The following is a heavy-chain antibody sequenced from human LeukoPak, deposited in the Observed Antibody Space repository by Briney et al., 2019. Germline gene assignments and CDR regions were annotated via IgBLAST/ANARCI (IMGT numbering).Heavy chain of an antibody. D-gene: IGHD1-26*01. CDR1: GFTFSSYS. Sequence: PGGSLRLSCAASGFTFSSYSMNWVRQAPGKGLEWVSYISSSSSSTIYYADSVKGRFTISRDNAKNSLYLQMNSLRAEDTAVYYCAREGAPIPYYYYYYMDVWGKGTTVTVSS. CDR2: ISSSSSSTI. CDR3: AREGAPIPYYYYYYMDV. V-gene: IGHV3-48*01. J-gene: IGHJ6*03.